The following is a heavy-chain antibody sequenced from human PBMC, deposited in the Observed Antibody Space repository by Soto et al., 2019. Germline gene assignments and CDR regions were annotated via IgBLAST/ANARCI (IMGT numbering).Heavy chain of an antibody. CDR1: GFTFSSYA. CDR2: ISGSGGIT. V-gene: IGHV3-23*01. Sequence: EVQLSESGGGLVQPGGSLRISCAASGFTFSSYAMSWVRQAPGKGLEWVSAISGSGGITYYADSVKGRFTISRDNSKNTLYLQMNSLRAEDTAVYYCAKDLSPVRITIFGVVSSPIDYWGQGTLVTVSS. CDR3: AKDLSPVRITIFGVVSSPIDY. J-gene: IGHJ4*02. D-gene: IGHD3-3*01.